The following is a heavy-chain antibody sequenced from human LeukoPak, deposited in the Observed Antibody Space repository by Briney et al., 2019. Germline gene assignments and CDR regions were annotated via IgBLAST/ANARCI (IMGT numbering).Heavy chain of an antibody. CDR2: IKSKTDGGTT. V-gene: IGHV3-15*01. D-gene: IGHD3-22*01. Sequence: GGSLRLSCAASGFTFSNAWMSWVRQAPGKGLEWVGRIKSKTDGGTTGYAAPVKGRFTISRDDSKNTLYLQMNSLRAEDTAVYYCAKDLGYYYDSSGYYPSSWFDPWGQGTLVTVSS. CDR1: GFTFSNAW. CDR3: AKDLGYYYDSSGYYPSSWFDP. J-gene: IGHJ5*02.